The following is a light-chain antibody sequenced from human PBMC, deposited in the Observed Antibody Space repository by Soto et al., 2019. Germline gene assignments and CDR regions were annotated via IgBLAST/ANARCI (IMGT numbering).Light chain of an antibody. CDR1: SSDVGSYNL. J-gene: IGLJ1*01. CDR3: CSYAGSSTSYV. V-gene: IGLV2-23*01. CDR2: EDS. Sequence: QSALTQPASVSGSPGQSITISCTGTSSDVGSYNLVSWYQQHPGKAPKLIIYEDSKRPSGVSNRFSGSKSGNTASLTISGIQGEDEADYYCCSYAGSSTSYVFGTGTKVTVL.